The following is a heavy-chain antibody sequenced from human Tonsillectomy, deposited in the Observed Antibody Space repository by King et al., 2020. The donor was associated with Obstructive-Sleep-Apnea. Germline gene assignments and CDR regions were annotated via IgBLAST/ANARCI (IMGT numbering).Heavy chain of an antibody. D-gene: IGHD6-19*01. CDR2: ISPNSGDT. CDR1: GYTFTGYF. CDR3: VGEAVVAGLFDY. J-gene: IGHJ4*02. Sequence: VQLVQSGAEVKKPGASVKVSCKTSGYTFTGYFLHWVRQAPGQGLEYMGWISPNSGDTYYVQKLQGRVTMTRDTSISSAYMELCRLRSDDTAVYYCVGEAVVAGLFDYWGQGTLVPVSS. V-gene: IGHV1-2*02.